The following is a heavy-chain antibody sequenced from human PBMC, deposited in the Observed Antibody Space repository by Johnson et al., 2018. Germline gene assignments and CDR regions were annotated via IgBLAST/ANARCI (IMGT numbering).Heavy chain of an antibody. J-gene: IGHJ1*01. CDR1: GGSFSGYY. V-gene: IGHV4-34*01. CDR3: AKDGRLLRYFGWAFVFQH. CDR2: INHSGST. Sequence: QVQLQQWGAGLLKPSETLSLTCAVYGGSFSGYYWSWIRQPPGKGLEWIGEINHSGSTNYNPSLKSRVTISVDTSKNQFSLKLRSVTAADTAVYYCAKDGRLLRYFGWAFVFQHWGQGTLVTVSS. D-gene: IGHD3-9*01.